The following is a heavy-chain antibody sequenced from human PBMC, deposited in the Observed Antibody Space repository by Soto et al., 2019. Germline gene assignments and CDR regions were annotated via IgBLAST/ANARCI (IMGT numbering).Heavy chain of an antibody. J-gene: IGHJ6*03. CDR3: ARETGYCSGGSCYGAWSGYYYYYMDV. CDR2: IYYSGST. V-gene: IGHV4-59*01. Sequence: QVQLQESGPGLVKPSETLSLTCTVSGGSISSYYWSWIRQPPGKGLEWIGDIYYSGSTNYNPSLMSRFTISVDTSKNQFSLKLSSVTAADTAVYYCARETGYCSGGSCYGAWSGYYYYYMDVWGKGTTVTVSS. D-gene: IGHD2-15*01. CDR1: GGSISSYY.